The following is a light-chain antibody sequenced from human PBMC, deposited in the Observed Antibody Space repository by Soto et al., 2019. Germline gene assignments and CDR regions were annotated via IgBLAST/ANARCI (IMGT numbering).Light chain of an antibody. V-gene: IGKV4-1*01. CDR3: QHYYTPPIT. J-gene: IGKJ5*01. CDR2: WAS. Sequence: DIVMTQSPDSLAVSLGERATIHCKSSRNILYSSNNKNYLAWYQQKPGQPPKLLIYWASTRESGVPDRFSGSGSGTDFTLTISSLQAEDVAVYYCQHYYTPPITFGQGTRLEIK. CDR1: RNILYSSNNKNY.